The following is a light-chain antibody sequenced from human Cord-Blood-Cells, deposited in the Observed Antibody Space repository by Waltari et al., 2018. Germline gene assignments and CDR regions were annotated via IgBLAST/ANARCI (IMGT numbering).Light chain of an antibody. J-gene: IGKJ4*01. CDR1: QSVSSY. Sequence: EIVLTQSPATLSLSPGERATLSCRASQSVSSYLACYQQKPGQAPRLLIYDASNRTTGIPAGLRGRGAGTDFTLTIRSREPEDCAFYYCQQRSNWPPLTFGGGTKVEIK. CDR2: DAS. V-gene: IGKV3-11*01. CDR3: QQRSNWPPLT.